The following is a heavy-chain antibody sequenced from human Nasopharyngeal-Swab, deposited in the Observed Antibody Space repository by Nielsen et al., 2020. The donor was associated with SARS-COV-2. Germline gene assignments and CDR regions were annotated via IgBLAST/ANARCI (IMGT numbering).Heavy chain of an antibody. J-gene: IGHJ1*01. V-gene: IGHV4-59*01. CDR2: IYYSGST. D-gene: IGHD6-19*01. Sequence: RQAPGKGLEWIGYIYYSGSTNYNLSLKSRVTISVDTSKNQFSLQLSSVTAADTAVYYCARVRTGYSSGWYLTEYFHHWGQGTLVTVSS. CDR3: ARVRTGYSSGWYLTEYFHH.